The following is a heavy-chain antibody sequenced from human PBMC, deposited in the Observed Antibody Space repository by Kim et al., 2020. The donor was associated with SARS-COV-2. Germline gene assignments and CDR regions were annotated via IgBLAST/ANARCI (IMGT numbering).Heavy chain of an antibody. CDR1: GFTFGSYW. V-gene: IGHV3-7*03. D-gene: IGHD3-9*01. J-gene: IGHJ1*01. Sequence: GGSLRLSCAASGFTFGSYWMTWVRQAPGKGLEWVANIKQDGTQQYYVDSVRGRFTVSRDGANMYLQMNSLRAEDTAVYYCARTLTGTTESFEYWGRGT. CDR2: IKQDGTQQ. CDR3: ARTLTGTTESFEY.